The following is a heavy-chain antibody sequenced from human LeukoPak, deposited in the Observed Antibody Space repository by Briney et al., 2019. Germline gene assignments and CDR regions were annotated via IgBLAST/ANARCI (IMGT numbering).Heavy chain of an antibody. Sequence: ASVKVSCKASGYTFTGYYMHWVRQAPGQGLEWMGWINPNSGGTNYAQKVQGRVTMTRDAFISTAYRELSRRRSDDRAVYYCSRRADTGMASIDYWGQGTLVTVSS. V-gene: IGHV1-2*02. J-gene: IGHJ4*02. CDR1: GYTFTGYY. CDR3: SRRADTGMASIDY. D-gene: IGHD5-18*01. CDR2: INPNSGGT.